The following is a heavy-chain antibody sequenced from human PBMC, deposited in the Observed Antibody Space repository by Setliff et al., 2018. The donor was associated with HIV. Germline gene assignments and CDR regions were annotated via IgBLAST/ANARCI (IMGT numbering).Heavy chain of an antibody. CDR2: MNPNSGNT. V-gene: IGHV1-8*03. CDR1: GYTFTSYD. Sequence: ASVKVSCKASGYTFTSYDINWVRQAAGQGPEWMGWMNPNSGNTGCAQKFQGRVTITMNTSISTAYMDLSSLISEDTAVYYCARRKTHSGSFHDAFDIWGQGTMFTVSS. J-gene: IGHJ3*02. CDR3: ARRKTHSGSFHDAFDI. D-gene: IGHD1-26*01.